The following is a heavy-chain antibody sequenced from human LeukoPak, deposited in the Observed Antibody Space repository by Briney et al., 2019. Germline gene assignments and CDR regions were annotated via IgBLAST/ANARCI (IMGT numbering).Heavy chain of an antibody. D-gene: IGHD3-3*01. J-gene: IGHJ6*02. CDR1: GYTFTSYY. Sequence: ASVKVSCKASGYTFTSYYMHWVRQAPGQGLEWMGIINPSGGSTSYAQKFQGRVTMTRDTSTSTVYMELSSLRSEDTAVYYCARSSITIFGVGFYYYYGMDVWGQGTTVTVPS. CDR3: ARSSITIFGVGFYYYYGMDV. V-gene: IGHV1-46*01. CDR2: INPSGGST.